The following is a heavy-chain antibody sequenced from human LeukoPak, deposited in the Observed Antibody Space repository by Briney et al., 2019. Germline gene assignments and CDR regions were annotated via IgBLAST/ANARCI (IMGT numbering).Heavy chain of an antibody. CDR3: AKTSSERYFQH. CDR2: ISGSGGST. CDR1: GFTFSSYS. Sequence: GSLRLSCAASGFTFSSYSMSWVRQAPGKGLEWVSAISGSGGSTYYADSVKGRFTISRDNSKNTLYLQMNSLRAEDTAVYYCAKTSSERYFQHWGQGTLVTVSS. V-gene: IGHV3-23*01. J-gene: IGHJ1*01.